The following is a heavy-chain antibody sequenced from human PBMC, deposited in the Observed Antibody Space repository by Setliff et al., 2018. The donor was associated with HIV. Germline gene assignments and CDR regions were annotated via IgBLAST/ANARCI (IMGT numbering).Heavy chain of an antibody. CDR1: GGSISSSNW. CDR3: ARSRIAAAGWYYFDY. CDR2: IFHSGNT. J-gene: IGHJ4*02. V-gene: IGHV4-4*02. Sequence: PSETLSLTCTVSGGSISSSNWWSWVRQSPGKGLEWIGEIFHSGNTNYNPSLKSRVTMSVDTSKNQFSLKLSSVTAADTAVYYCARSRIAAAGWYYFDYWGQGTLVTVSS. D-gene: IGHD6-13*01.